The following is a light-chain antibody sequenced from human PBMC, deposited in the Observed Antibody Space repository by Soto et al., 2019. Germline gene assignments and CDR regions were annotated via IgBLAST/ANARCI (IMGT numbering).Light chain of an antibody. J-gene: IGLJ1*01. V-gene: IGLV2-8*01. Sequence: QSGLTQSPSASGTPGQSVTLSCSGTSSDVGGYDSVSWYQHHPGKVPKLIIFDVDKWPSGVPDRFSGFKSGNTASLTVSGLRAEDEADYYCSSYAGSNTFVFGTGTKATVL. CDR1: SSDVGGYDS. CDR3: SSYAGSNTFV. CDR2: DVD.